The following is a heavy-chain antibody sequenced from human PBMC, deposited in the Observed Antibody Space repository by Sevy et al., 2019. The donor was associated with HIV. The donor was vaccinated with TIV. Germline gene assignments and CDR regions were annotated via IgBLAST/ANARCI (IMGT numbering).Heavy chain of an antibody. Sequence: TLSLTCTVSGGSISSGGYYWSWIRQHPGKGLEWIGYIYYSGSTYYNPSLKSRVTISVDTSKNQFSLKLSSVTAADTAVYYCARNNYYDSSSYDDAFDIWGQGTMVTVSS. V-gene: IGHV4-31*03. CDR2: IYYSGST. J-gene: IGHJ3*02. D-gene: IGHD3-22*01. CDR3: ARNNYYDSSSYDDAFDI. CDR1: GGSISSGGYY.